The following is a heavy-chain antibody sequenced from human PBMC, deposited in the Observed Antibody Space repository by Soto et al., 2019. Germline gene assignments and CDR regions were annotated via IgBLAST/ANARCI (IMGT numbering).Heavy chain of an antibody. V-gene: IGHV1-18*01. CDR3: ARDCSSTSCYIPGAAYYYYYGMDV. CDR1: GYTFTSYG. J-gene: IGHJ6*02. D-gene: IGHD2-2*02. CDR2: ISAYNGNT. Sequence: ASVKVSWKASGYTFTSYGISWVRQAPGQGLEWKGWISAYNGNTNYAQKLQGRVTMTTDTSTSTAYMELRSLRSDDTAVYYCARDCSSTSCYIPGAAYYYYYGMDVWGQGTTVTVSS.